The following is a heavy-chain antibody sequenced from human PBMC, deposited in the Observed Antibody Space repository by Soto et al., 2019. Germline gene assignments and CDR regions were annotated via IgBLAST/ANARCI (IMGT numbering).Heavy chain of an antibody. J-gene: IGHJ4*02. D-gene: IGHD3-10*01. V-gene: IGHV3-30*04. Sequence: QEQLVESGGGVVQPGRSLRLSCAASGFTFSDYAMHWVRQAPGKGLEWVTLISYDGSNKYYADSVKGRFTISRDNSRNTVYLQMNSLRPEDTAVYYCAKGTYGLAPRPAIDYWGQGTLLTVS. CDR1: GFTFSDYA. CDR3: AKGTYGLAPRPAIDY. CDR2: ISYDGSNK.